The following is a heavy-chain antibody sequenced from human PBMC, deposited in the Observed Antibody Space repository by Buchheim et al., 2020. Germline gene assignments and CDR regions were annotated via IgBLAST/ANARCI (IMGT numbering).Heavy chain of an antibody. CDR2: IYSGGTI. V-gene: IGHV3-66*02. CDR3: ASSSGLYFAY. J-gene: IGHJ4*02. D-gene: IGHD3-22*01. Sequence: EVQLVESGGDLVQPGGSLRLSCAASGFTVSSNYMSWVRQAPGKGLEWVSVIYSGGTIYYADSVKGRFIISRDSSKNKLSLQMSSLRPEDTAVYYCASSSGLYFAYWGQGTL. CDR1: GFTVSSNY.